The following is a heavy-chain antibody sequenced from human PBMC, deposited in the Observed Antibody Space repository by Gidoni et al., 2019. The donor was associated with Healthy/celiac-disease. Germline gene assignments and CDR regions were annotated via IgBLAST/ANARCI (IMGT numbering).Heavy chain of an antibody. D-gene: IGHD1-26*01. CDR1: GGSISSGGSY. Sequence: QVQLQESGPGLVKPSQTLSLTCPVSGGSISSGGSYGSWIRQHPGKGLEWIGYIYYSGSTYYNPSLKSRVTISVDTSKNQFSLKLSSVTAADTAVYYCARVRVGSSALRGINWFDPWGQGTLVTVSS. CDR3: ARVRVGSSALRGINWFDP. V-gene: IGHV4-31*03. CDR2: IYYSGST. J-gene: IGHJ5*02.